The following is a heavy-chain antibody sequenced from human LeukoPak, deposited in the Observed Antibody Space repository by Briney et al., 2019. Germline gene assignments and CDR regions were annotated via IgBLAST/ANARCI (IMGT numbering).Heavy chain of an antibody. CDR3: ARGIYKVDY. CDR1: GVSISGYY. Sequence: KPSETLSLTCAVYGVSISGYYRSWIRQPPGKGLEWIGEINHSRTTNYNPSLNSRVTISVDTSKNQFSLKRSLMTAADTAVYYCARGIYKVDYWGQGTLVTVSS. CDR2: INHSRTT. V-gene: IGHV4-34*01. D-gene: IGHD3-10*01. J-gene: IGHJ4*02.